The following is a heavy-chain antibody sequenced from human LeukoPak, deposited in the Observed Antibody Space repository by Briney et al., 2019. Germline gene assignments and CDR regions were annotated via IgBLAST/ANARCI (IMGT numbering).Heavy chain of an antibody. J-gene: IGHJ3*01. CDR1: GFTLSGSA. CDR3: TRHGRGSLNVFDV. V-gene: IGHV3-73*01. Sequence: PGGSLRLSCAASGFTLSGSAMHWVRQASGKGLEWVGSIRTEANSFATAYAASVEGRFTISRDDSQNTACLQMNSLKTEDTAVYYCTRHGRGSLNVFDVWGQGTMVTVSS. D-gene: IGHD1-26*01. CDR2: IRTEANSFAT.